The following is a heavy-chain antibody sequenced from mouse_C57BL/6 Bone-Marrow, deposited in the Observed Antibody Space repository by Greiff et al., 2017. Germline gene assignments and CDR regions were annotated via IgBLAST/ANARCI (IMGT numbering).Heavy chain of an antibody. V-gene: IGHV1-54*01. D-gene: IGHD1-1*01. Sequence: VKLQQSGAELVRPGTSVKVSCKASGYAFTNYLIEWVKQRPGQGLEWIGVINPGSGGTNYNEKFKGKATLTADKSSSPSYMQLSSLTSEDSAVYVCARYYGSRGAWFAYWGQGTRVTVSA. CDR1: GYAFTNYL. CDR2: INPGSGGT. J-gene: IGHJ3*01. CDR3: ARYYGSRGAWFAY.